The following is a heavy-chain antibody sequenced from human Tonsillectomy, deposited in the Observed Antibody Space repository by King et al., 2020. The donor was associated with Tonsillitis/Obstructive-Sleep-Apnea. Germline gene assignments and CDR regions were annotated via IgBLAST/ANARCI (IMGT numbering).Heavy chain of an antibody. V-gene: IGHV4-39*01. Sequence: QLQESGPGLVKPSETLSLTCTVSVGSISSSSYYWGWIRQPPGKGLEWIGSIYYSGSTYYNPSLKRRVPISVETSKNQFSLKLSSVTAADTAVYYCARQTTYYDFWSGYYTDHWFDPWGQGTLVTVSS. CDR2: IYYSGST. CDR3: ARQTTYYDFWSGYYTDHWFDP. D-gene: IGHD3-3*01. J-gene: IGHJ5*02. CDR1: VGSISSSSYY.